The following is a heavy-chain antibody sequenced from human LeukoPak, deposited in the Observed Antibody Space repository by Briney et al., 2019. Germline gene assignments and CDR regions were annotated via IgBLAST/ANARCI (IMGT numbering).Heavy chain of an antibody. D-gene: IGHD4-17*01. CDR2: LYHSRST. J-gene: IGHJ4*02. CDR3: ARAPTTVTQYYFDY. V-gene: IGHV4-4*03. Sequence: PETLSLTCAVSGCSISSSHWWRWLRPLPRQGLYWTGVLYHSRSTIYNPSFKSRVNISVDKSKNQFSLKRSSVTAADTAVYYCARAPTTVTQYYFDYWGQGTLGSVS. CDR1: GCSISSSHW.